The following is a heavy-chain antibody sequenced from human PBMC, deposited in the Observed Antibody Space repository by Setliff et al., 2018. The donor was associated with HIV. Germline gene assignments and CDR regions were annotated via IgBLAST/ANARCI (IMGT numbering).Heavy chain of an antibody. CDR1: GGSISTYY. Sequence: PSETLSLTCAVSGGSISTYYWSWVRQPPGKGLEWIGFIYYSGSTNYNPSLKSRVTLSVVTSKNQFSLKLSSVTAADTAVYYCARGLYTGSCYYMDVWGKGTTVTVSS. V-gene: IGHV4-59*01. CDR2: IYYSGST. J-gene: IGHJ6*03. CDR3: ARGLYTGSCYYMDV. D-gene: IGHD3-16*01.